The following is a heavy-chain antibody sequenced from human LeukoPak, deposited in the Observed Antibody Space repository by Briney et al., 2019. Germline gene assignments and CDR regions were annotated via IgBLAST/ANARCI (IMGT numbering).Heavy chain of an antibody. J-gene: IGHJ6*02. Sequence: GGSLRLSCAASGFTFSIYAMSWVRQAPGKGLEWVSAISGGGGSTYYADSVKGRFTISRDNSKNTLYLQMNSLKTEDTAVYYCTTDPLWFGELYAYYYYGMDVWGQGTTVTVSS. V-gene: IGHV3-23*01. D-gene: IGHD3-10*01. CDR2: ISGGGGST. CDR1: GFTFSIYA. CDR3: TTDPLWFGELYAYYYYGMDV.